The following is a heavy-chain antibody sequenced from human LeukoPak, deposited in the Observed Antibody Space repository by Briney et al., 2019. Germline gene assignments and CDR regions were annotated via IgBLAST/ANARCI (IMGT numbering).Heavy chain of an antibody. CDR2: IIPIFGTA. CDR1: GGTFSSYA. Sequence: ASVKVSCKASGGTFSSYAISWVRQAPGQGLEWMGRIIPIFGTANYAQKFQGRVTITTDESTSTAYMELSSLRSEDTAVYYCASRETWGYYYDSSGYSPDAFDIWGQGTMVTVSS. J-gene: IGHJ3*02. D-gene: IGHD3-22*01. V-gene: IGHV1-69*05. CDR3: ASRETWGYYYDSSGYSPDAFDI.